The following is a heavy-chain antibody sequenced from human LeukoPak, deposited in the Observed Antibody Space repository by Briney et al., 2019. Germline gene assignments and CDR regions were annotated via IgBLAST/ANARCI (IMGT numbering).Heavy chain of an antibody. Sequence: GGSLRLSCAASGFTFSSYWMSWVRQAPGKGLEWVANIKQDGSEKYYVDSVKGRFTISRDNAKNSLYLQMNSLRAEDTAVYYCARDDIVVVPAAEVYYYYMDVWGKGTTVTVSS. CDR3: ARDDIVVVPAAEVYYYYMDV. V-gene: IGHV3-7*01. J-gene: IGHJ6*03. CDR1: GFTFSSYW. D-gene: IGHD2-2*01. CDR2: IKQDGSEK.